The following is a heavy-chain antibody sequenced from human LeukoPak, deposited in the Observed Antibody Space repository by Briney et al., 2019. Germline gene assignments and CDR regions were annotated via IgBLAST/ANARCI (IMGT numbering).Heavy chain of an antibody. V-gene: IGHV2-70*11. CDR3: ARISCSVCYYYGMDV. CDR1: GFSLRTSGMC. Sequence: SGPALVKPTQTLTLTCTFSGFSLRTSGMCVSWICQPPGKALEWLARIDWDDDKYYSTSLKTRLTISKDTSKNQVVLTMTNMDPVDTATYFCARISCSVCYYYGMDVWGQGTTVTVSS. J-gene: IGHJ6*02. D-gene: IGHD6-19*01. CDR2: IDWDDDK.